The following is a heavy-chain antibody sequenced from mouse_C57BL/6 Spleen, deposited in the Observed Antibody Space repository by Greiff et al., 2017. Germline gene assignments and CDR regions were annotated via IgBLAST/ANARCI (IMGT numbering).Heavy chain of an antibody. V-gene: IGHV1-82*01. Sequence: VQLQQSGPELVKPGASVKISCKASGYAFSSSWMNWVKQRPGKGLEWIGRIYPGDGDTNYNGKFKGKATLTADKSSSTAYMQLSSLTSEDSAVYFCASRTVVATNWYFDVWGTGTTVTVSS. CDR1: GYAFSSSW. CDR2: IYPGDGDT. D-gene: IGHD1-1*01. CDR3: ASRTVVATNWYFDV. J-gene: IGHJ1*03.